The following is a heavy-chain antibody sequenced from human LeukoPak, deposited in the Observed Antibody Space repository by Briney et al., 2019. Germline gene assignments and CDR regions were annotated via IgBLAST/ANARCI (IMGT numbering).Heavy chain of an antibody. J-gene: IGHJ5*02. Sequence: PSETLSLTCTVSGGSISSGDYYWSWIRQPPGKGLEWIGYIYYSGSTNYNPSLKSRVTISVDTSKNQFSLKLSSVTAADTAVYYCARDRETTTGWFDPWGQGTLVTVSS. CDR2: IYYSGST. CDR3: ARDRETTTGWFDP. D-gene: IGHD5-24*01. CDR1: GGSISSGDYY. V-gene: IGHV4-61*08.